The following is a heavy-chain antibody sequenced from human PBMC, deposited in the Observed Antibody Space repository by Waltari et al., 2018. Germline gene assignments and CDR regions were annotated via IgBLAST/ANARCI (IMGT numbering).Heavy chain of an antibody. CDR3: AREYCGGDCRLFDY. D-gene: IGHD2-21*02. Sequence: LVQSGAEVMKPGASVRVSCKASRDAVTEHYIHWVRQAPGQGLEWMGWVNPNGGGTNDAQRFAGRITVTWDASITTADMEFSRLTSGDTAVYFCAREYCGGDCRLFDYWGQGTPVTVSS. CDR2: VNPNGGGT. V-gene: IGHV1-2*02. CDR1: RDAVTEHY. J-gene: IGHJ4*02.